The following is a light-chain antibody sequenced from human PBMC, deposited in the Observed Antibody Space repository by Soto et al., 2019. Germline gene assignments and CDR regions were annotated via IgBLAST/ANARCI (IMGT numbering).Light chain of an antibody. V-gene: IGLV1-44*01. CDR2: TNN. CDR3: AAWDDSLSGRWV. J-gene: IGLJ3*02. Sequence: QLVLTQPPSASGAPGQRVTISCSGSSSNIGSNAVNWYQQLPGAAPKLLIHTNNQWPSGVPDRFSGSKSGTSASLAISGLQSEDEADYYCAAWDDSLSGRWVFGGGTKLTVL. CDR1: SSNIGSNA.